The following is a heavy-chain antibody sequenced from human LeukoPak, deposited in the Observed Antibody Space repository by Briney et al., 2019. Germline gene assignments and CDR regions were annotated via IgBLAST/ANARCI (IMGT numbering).Heavy chain of an antibody. V-gene: IGHV3-23*01. CDR1: GFTFSSYA. CDR3: AKDLRYCSSTSCY. J-gene: IGHJ4*02. D-gene: IGHD2-2*01. CDR2: ISGSGGST. Sequence: PGGSLRLSCAASGFTFSSYAMSWVRQAPGKGLEWVLAISGSGGSTYYADSVKGRFTISRDNSKNTLYLQMNSLRAEDTAVYYCAKDLRYCSSTSCYWGQGTLVTVSS.